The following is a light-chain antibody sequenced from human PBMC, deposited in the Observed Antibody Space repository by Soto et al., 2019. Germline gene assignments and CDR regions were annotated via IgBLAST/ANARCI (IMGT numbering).Light chain of an antibody. CDR3: AAWDDSLNGYV. J-gene: IGLJ1*01. CDR1: SSNIGSNT. Sequence: QSVLTQPPSASGTPGQRVTISCSGSSSNIGSNTVKWYQQLPGTAPKLLIYSNNQRPSGVPDQFSGSKSGTSASLAISGLQSEDEADYYCAAWDDSLNGYVFGTGTKLTVL. CDR2: SNN. V-gene: IGLV1-44*01.